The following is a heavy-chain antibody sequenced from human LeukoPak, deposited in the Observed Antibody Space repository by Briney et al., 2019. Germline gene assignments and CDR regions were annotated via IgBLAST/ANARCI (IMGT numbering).Heavy chain of an antibody. D-gene: IGHD2-15*01. J-gene: IGHJ4*02. CDR1: GFTFSSYA. CDR2: ISGSDGST. CDR3: AKSKVVAATMGRFDY. Sequence: GGSLRLSCAASGFTFSSYAMNWVRQAPGKGLKWVSAISGSDGSTYYADSVKGRFTISRDNSKNTLYLQMNSLRAEDTAVYYCAKSKVVAATMGRFDYWGPGTLVTVSS. V-gene: IGHV3-23*01.